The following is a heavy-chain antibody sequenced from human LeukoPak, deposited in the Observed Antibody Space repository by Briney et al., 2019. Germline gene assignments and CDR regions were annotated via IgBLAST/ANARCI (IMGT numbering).Heavy chain of an antibody. CDR3: ARGASEYSYGFSLSSRYMDV. Sequence: PSGTLSLTCTVSGGSISSYYWSWIRQPPGKGLEWIGYIYYSGSTKYNPSLKSRVTISVDTSKNEFFLKLNSVTAADTAVYYCARGASEYSYGFSLSSRYMDVWGKGTTVTVSS. J-gene: IGHJ6*03. D-gene: IGHD5-18*01. CDR1: GGSISSYY. CDR2: IYYSGST. V-gene: IGHV4-59*01.